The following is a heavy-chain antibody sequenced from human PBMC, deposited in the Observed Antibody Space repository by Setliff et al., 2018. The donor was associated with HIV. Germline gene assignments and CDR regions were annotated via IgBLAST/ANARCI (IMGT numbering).Heavy chain of an antibody. CDR2: IYYTGST. V-gene: IGHV4-31*03. J-gene: IGHJ6*03. CDR3: ARDSANGKTANLNYLDV. CDR1: GGSISSSGDY. D-gene: IGHD2-8*01. Sequence: SETLSLTCTVSGGSISSSGDYWSWVRQHPGKGLGWIGYIYYTGSTYSNPSLQSRVRISVDTSKNQFSLRLSSVTAADTAVYYCARDSANGKTANLNYLDVWGKGTTVTVSS.